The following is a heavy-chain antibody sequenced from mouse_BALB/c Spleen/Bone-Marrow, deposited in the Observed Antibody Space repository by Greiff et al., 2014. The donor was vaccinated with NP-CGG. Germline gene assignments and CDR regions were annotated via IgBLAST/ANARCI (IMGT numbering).Heavy chain of an antibody. CDR3: TREGPTGTGGDY. Sequence: LQQSXSELVRPGASVKLSCKASGYTFTSYWMHWVKQRPGQGLEWIGNIYPGSGSTNYDEKFKSKATLTVDTSSSTAYMQLSSLTSEDSAVYYCTREGPTGTGGDYWGQGTTLTVSS. V-gene: IGHV1S22*01. CDR2: IYPGSGST. D-gene: IGHD4-1*02. CDR1: GYTFTSYW. J-gene: IGHJ2*01.